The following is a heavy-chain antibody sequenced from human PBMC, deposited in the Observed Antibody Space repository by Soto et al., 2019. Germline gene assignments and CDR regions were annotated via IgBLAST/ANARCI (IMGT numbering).Heavy chain of an antibody. CDR3: ARRAETNGWNGFGADKYYFDF. J-gene: IGHJ4*02. Sequence: ASVKVSCRASGYTLTSYDIYWVRQATGQGLEWIGWMNPNTGNSGYAQRFQGRVTMTSDTAISTAHMELSSLRSEDTALYYCARRAETNGWNGFGADKYYFDFWGQGTLVTVSS. D-gene: IGHD1-1*01. CDR1: GYTLTSYD. CDR2: MNPNTGNS. V-gene: IGHV1-8*01.